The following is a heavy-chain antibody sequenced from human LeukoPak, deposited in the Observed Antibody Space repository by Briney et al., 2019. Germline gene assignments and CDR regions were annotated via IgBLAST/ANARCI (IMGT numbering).Heavy chain of an antibody. D-gene: IGHD3-9*01. CDR2: ISAYNGNT. J-gene: IGHJ3*02. CDR3: ARSKDILTGYYRSIDAFDI. Sequence: ASVKVSCKASGYTFTSYGISWVRQAPGQGLEWMGWISAYNGNTNHAQKLQGRVTMTSDTSTSTAYMELRSLRSDDTAVYYCARSKDILTGYYRSIDAFDIWGQGTMVTVSS. CDR1: GYTFTSYG. V-gene: IGHV1-18*01.